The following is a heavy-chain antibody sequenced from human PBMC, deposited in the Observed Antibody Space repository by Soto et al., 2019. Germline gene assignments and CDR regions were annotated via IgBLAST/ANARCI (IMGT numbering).Heavy chain of an antibody. J-gene: IGHJ4*02. V-gene: IGHV1-2*02. CDR1: GYTFTGYD. D-gene: IGHD6-6*01. CDR2: INPNSGGT. Sequence: ASVKVSCKASGYTFTGYDMHWVRQAPGQGLEWMGWINPNSGGTNYAQKFQGRVTMTRDTSISTAYMELSRLRSDDKDVYYCARAFSSRPPYYYDHGGQGTLVTVSS. CDR3: ARAFSSRPPYYYDH.